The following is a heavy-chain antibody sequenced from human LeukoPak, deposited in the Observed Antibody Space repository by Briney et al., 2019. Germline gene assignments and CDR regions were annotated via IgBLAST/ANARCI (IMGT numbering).Heavy chain of an antibody. Sequence: KAGGSLRLSCAASGYTFTSYYMHWVRQAPGQGLEWMGIINPSGGSTSYAQKFLGRVTMTRDTSASTVYMELSSLRSEDTAVYYCAREDYDSSGYSADYYYGMDVWGQGTTVTVSS. CDR1: GYTFTSYY. CDR2: INPSGGST. V-gene: IGHV1-46*01. D-gene: IGHD3-22*01. CDR3: AREDYDSSGYSADYYYGMDV. J-gene: IGHJ6*02.